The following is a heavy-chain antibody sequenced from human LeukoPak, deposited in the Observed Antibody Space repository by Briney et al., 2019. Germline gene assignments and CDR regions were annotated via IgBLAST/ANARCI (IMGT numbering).Heavy chain of an antibody. J-gene: IGHJ4*02. D-gene: IGHD6-19*01. CDR3: ARAGSGSGWYFDY. Sequence: ASVKVSCKASGFTFTSSAVQWVRQAPGQGLEWMGWISPYNGNTRYVQKLQGRVTMTTDTSTSTAYMELRSLRFDDTAVYYCARAGSGSGWYFDYWGQGTLVTVSS. V-gene: IGHV1-18*01. CDR1: GFTFTSSA. CDR2: ISPYNGNT.